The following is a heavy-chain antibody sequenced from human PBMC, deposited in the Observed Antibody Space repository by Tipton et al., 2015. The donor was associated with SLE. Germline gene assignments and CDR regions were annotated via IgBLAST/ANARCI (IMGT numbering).Heavy chain of an antibody. J-gene: IGHJ3*02. CDR2: IKQDGSEK. CDR1: GFTFSSYW. V-gene: IGHV3-7*03. CDR3: AREAMGYLGAFDI. D-gene: IGHD5-12*01. Sequence: SLRLSCAASGFTFSSYWMSWVRQAPGKGLEWVANIKQDGSEKYYVDSVKGRFTISRDNAKNSVYLQMNSLRAEDTAVYYCAREAMGYLGAFDIWGQGTMVTVSS.